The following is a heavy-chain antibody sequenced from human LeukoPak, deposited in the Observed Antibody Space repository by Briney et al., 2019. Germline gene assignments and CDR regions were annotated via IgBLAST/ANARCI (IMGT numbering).Heavy chain of an antibody. Sequence: GGSLRLSCAASGFTFSNYGLHWVRQAPGKGLEWVALIRYDGSNEYYAESVKGRFTISRDNSKNTLYMQMNSLRAEDTAVYYCAKVPGPRYSSGWYYFDYWGQGTLVTVSS. CDR2: IRYDGSNE. CDR3: AKVPGPRYSSGWYYFDY. V-gene: IGHV3-30*02. D-gene: IGHD6-19*01. CDR1: GFTFSNYG. J-gene: IGHJ4*02.